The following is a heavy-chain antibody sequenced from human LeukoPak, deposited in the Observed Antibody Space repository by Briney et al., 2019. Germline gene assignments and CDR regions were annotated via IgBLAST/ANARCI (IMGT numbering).Heavy chain of an antibody. J-gene: IGHJ3*02. CDR3: AREYYDNSGGEDAFDI. V-gene: IGHV3-53*01. D-gene: IGHD3-22*01. CDR1: GFTVSSNY. Sequence: GGSLRLSCAASGFTVSSNYMNWVRQAPGKGLEWVSVIYSGGSTFYADSVEGRFTISRDNSNNTLYLQMNSLRAEDTAMYYCAREYYDNSGGEDAFDIWGPGTMVTVSS. CDR2: IYSGGST.